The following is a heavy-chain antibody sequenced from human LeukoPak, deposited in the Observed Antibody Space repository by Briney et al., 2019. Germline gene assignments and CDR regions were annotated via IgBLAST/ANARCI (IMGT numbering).Heavy chain of an antibody. Sequence: SGGSLRISCAASGCTFSSYGMHWVRQAPGKGLEWVGLLKSKSDGGTTDYAAFVKDRFTISRDDSKNTLYLQMNSLKTEDTAVYYCTTLGNPAYFKYWGQGTLVTVSS. V-gene: IGHV3-15*01. CDR3: TTLGNPAYFKY. CDR2: LKSKSDGGTT. J-gene: IGHJ4*02. D-gene: IGHD3-10*01. CDR1: GCTFSSYG.